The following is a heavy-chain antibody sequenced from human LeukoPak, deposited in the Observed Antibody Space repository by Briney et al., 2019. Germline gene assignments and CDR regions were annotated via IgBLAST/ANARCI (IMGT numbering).Heavy chain of an antibody. D-gene: IGHD5-18*01. Sequence: PGGSLRLSCAASGFIFSSYEMNWVRQAPGKGLEWVAFIQYDGSNKYYADSVKGRFTISRDNSKNTLYLQMNSLRAEDTAVYYCASSLRGYSYGLLDYWGQGTLVTVSS. CDR1: GFIFSSYE. CDR3: ASSLRGYSYGLLDY. J-gene: IGHJ4*02. V-gene: IGHV3-30*02. CDR2: IQYDGSNK.